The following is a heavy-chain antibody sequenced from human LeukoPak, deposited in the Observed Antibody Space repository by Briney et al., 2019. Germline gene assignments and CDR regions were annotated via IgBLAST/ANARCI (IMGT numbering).Heavy chain of an antibody. CDR2: ISYDGSNK. CDR1: GFTFSSYA. V-gene: IGHV3-30*04. CDR3: ARDQNYYDSSAGDY. D-gene: IGHD3-22*01. J-gene: IGHJ4*02. Sequence: PGRSLRLSCAASGFTFSSYAMHWVRQAPGKGLEWVAVISYDGSNKYYADSVKGQFTISRDNSKNTLYLQMNSLRAEDTAVYYCARDQNYYDSSAGDYWGQGTLVTVSS.